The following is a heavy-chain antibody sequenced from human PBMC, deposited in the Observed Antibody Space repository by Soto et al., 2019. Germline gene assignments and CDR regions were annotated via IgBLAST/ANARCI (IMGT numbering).Heavy chain of an antibody. J-gene: IGHJ5*02. V-gene: IGHV3-7*01. CDR3: VRGGSNYAS. Sequence: PGECLKISCRASGFTFSDSWMTWVRQAPGKGLEWVARIKPDESEKKYADSVKGRFSISRDNAKNSMYLQMDSLRGEDTAVYYCVRGGSNYASWGQGTLVTVSS. D-gene: IGHD4-4*01. CDR2: IKPDESEK. CDR1: GFTFSDSW.